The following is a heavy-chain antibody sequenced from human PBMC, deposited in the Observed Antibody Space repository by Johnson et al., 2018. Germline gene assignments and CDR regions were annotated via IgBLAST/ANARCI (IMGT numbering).Heavy chain of an antibody. D-gene: IGHD3-3*01. Sequence: VQLVESGGGLVQPGGSLRLTCAASGFTVSSNQMSWVRQAHGKGLEWLSVIYSGARTNYADPVKGRFTISRDNSKNTLHLQMNSLRAEDTAVYFCARVGLSDYDFGRGRIDYYYMDVWGKGTTVTVSS. V-gene: IGHV3-66*02. J-gene: IGHJ6*03. CDR1: GFTVSSNQ. CDR3: ARVGLSDYDFGRGRIDYYYMDV. CDR2: IYSGART.